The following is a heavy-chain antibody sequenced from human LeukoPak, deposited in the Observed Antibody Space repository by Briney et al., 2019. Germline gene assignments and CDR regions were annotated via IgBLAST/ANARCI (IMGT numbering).Heavy chain of an antibody. CDR3: ARPTTVTLFDY. Sequence: PGGSLRLSCVASGFTFSSYWMHWVRQDPRKGLVWVSRISGDGRNINYADSVRGRFTISRDNAKNSLHLQMNSLRAEDTAVYYCARPTTVTLFDYWGQGTLVTVSS. V-gene: IGHV3-74*01. D-gene: IGHD4-17*01. CDR2: ISGDGRNI. J-gene: IGHJ4*02. CDR1: GFTFSSYW.